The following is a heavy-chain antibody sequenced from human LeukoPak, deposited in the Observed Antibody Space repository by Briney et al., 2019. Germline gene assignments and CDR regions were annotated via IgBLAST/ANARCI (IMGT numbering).Heavy chain of an antibody. D-gene: IGHD3-22*01. CDR1: GFTFSSYA. Sequence: GGSLRLSCAASGFTFSSYAMTWVRQAPGKGLEWVSGISGSGTNTYYADSVKGRFTISRDNSKNTLYLQMNSLRAEDTAAYYCAKGTYDSRGHFDYWGQGTRVSVSS. CDR3: AKGTYDSRGHFDY. J-gene: IGHJ4*02. V-gene: IGHV3-23*01. CDR2: ISGSGTNT.